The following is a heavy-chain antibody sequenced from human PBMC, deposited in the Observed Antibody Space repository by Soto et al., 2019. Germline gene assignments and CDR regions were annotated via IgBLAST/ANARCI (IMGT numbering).Heavy chain of an antibody. CDR3: ARGPDWAKVGY. CDR2: VSQGEGT. D-gene: IGHD2-21*01. CDR1: GGSXNXXX. Sequence: QVQLHQWGAGLLKPSETLSLTCAISGGSXNXXXXXXXXXXXXKGLEWIGEVSQGEGTKYNPSLWGRVTISVDTAKSHVSLRLTSVTGDDTAIYYCARGPDWAKVGYWGQGTLVTVSS. J-gene: IGHJ4*02. V-gene: IGHV4-34*01.